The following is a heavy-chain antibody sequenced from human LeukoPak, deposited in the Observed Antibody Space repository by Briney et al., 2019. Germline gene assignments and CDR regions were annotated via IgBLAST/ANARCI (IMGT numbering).Heavy chain of an antibody. CDR3: ARVGSRKSDY. CDR1: GFTFSSYS. J-gene: IGHJ4*02. D-gene: IGHD2-15*01. CDR2: ISSSSSYI. V-gene: IGHV3-21*01. Sequence: TGGTLRLSCAASGFTFSSYSMNWVRQAPGKGLEWVSSISSSSSYIYYADSVKGRFTISRDNAKNSLYLQMNSLRAEDTAVYYCARVGSRKSDYWGQGTLVTVSS.